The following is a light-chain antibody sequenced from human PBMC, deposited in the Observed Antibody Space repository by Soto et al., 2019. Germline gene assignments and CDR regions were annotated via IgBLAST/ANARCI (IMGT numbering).Light chain of an antibody. CDR1: SSDVGDYKF. J-gene: IGLJ3*02. Sequence: QSALTQPASVSGSPGQSITISCTGTSSDVGDYKFVSWYRQHPGKAPKLMIYDVSNRPSGVSNRFSGSKSGNTASLTISGLQAEDEADYYCSSYTSSATRVFGGGTKVTVL. CDR3: SSYTSSATRV. CDR2: DVS. V-gene: IGLV2-14*01.